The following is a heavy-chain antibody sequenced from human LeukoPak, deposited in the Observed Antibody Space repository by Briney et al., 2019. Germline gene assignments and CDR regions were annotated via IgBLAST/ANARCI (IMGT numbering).Heavy chain of an antibody. D-gene: IGHD5-24*01. CDR2: TYYKHKWYN. Sequence: SQTLSLTCAFSGDSVSIYSAAGKWIRQSPSRGLEWLGRTYYKHKWYNDYAVSEKRRININPDTAKNHCFRQLNSVTPDITSSYYCARDVGRWLHLGTFDYWGQGTLVTVSS. CDR1: GDSVSIYSAA. J-gene: IGHJ4*02. CDR3: ARDVGRWLHLGTFDY. V-gene: IGHV6-1*01.